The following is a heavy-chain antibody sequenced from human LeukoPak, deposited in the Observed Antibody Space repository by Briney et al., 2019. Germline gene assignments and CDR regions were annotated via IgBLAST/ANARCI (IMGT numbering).Heavy chain of an antibody. CDR3: AIDYSRSWCIDY. Sequence: GSLRLSCAASGFTSSNYGIHWVRQAPGKGLEWVALISHDGSNKYYADSVKGRFTISRDNSKNTLYLQMNSLRADDTAVYYCAIDYSRSWCIDYWGQGTLVTVSS. V-gene: IGHV3-30*03. D-gene: IGHD6-13*01. CDR2: ISHDGSNK. CDR1: GFTSSNYG. J-gene: IGHJ4*02.